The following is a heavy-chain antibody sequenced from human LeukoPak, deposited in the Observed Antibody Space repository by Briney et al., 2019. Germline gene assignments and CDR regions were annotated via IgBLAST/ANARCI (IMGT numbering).Heavy chain of an antibody. CDR2: LYSGGTT. V-gene: IGHV3-53*01. CDR3: ARPRRDGYNDAFDI. Sequence: GGSLRLSCAASGFTVSSNYMSWVRQAPGKGLEWVSVLYSGGTTYYADSVKGRFTIPRDNSKNTLYLQMNSLRAEDTAVYYCARPRRDGYNDAFDIWGQGTVVTVSS. D-gene: IGHD5-24*01. J-gene: IGHJ3*02. CDR1: GFTVSSNY.